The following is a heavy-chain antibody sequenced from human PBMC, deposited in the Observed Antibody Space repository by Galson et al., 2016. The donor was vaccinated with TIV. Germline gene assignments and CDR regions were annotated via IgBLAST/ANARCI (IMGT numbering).Heavy chain of an antibody. CDR2: INPKTFNT. CDR1: GCTFTDYN. J-gene: IGHJ4*02. Sequence: SVKVSCKASGCTFTDYNINWVRQAPGKGLEWMGWINPKTFNTGSSQKFQGRVTMTRDTSTSTVYMELSSLRSGDTAVFYCAVWSNIYYFALWGQGTLITVSS. CDR3: AVWSNIYYFAL. V-gene: IGHV1-8*01. D-gene: IGHD2-21*01.